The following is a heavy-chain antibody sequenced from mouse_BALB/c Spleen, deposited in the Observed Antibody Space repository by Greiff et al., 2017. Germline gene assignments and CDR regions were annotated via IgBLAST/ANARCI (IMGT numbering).Heavy chain of an antibody. CDR2: INSNGGST. CDR3: ARGTYGIAWFAY. D-gene: IGHD2-10*02. Sequence: EVKLMESGGGLVQPGGSLKLSCAASGFTFSSYGMSWVRQTPDKRLELVATINSNGGSTYYPDSVKGRFTISRDNAKNTLYLQMSSLKSEDTAMYYCARGTYGIAWFAYWGQGTLVTVSA. CDR1: GFTFSSYG. J-gene: IGHJ3*01. V-gene: IGHV5-6-3*01.